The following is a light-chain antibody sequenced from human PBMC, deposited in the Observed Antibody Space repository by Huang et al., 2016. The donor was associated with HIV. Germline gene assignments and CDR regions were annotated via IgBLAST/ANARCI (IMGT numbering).Light chain of an antibody. Sequence: EIVLTQSPATLSVSPGESATLPCRASQSISSNLAWYQQKPGQTPRLLIYGTFTRATGVPARFSGSGSGTEFTLTINSLQSEDFAVYYCQQYNGWPPEYTFGQGTKLEIK. CDR1: QSISSN. CDR3: QQYNGWPPEYT. V-gene: IGKV3-15*01. CDR2: GTF. J-gene: IGKJ2*01.